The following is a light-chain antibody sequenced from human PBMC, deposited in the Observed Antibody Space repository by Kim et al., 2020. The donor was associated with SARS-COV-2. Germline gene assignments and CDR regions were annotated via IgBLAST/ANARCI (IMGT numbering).Light chain of an antibody. CDR2: GAS. Sequence: EIVLTQSPAMLSVSPGARATLSCRASQSIRTHLAWYQQKPGQAPRLLIFGASTRAAGTPDRFSGSGSATDFTLTISSLQSEDCAVYYCHQYYNWHAWTFGQGTKVDIK. CDR3: HQYYNWHAWT. J-gene: IGKJ1*01. CDR1: QSIRTH. V-gene: IGKV3-15*01.